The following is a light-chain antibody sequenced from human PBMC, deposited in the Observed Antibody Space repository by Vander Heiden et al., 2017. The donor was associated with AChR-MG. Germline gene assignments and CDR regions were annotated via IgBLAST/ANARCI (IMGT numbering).Light chain of an antibody. CDR2: KAS. CDR1: QSVSNW. CDR3: QHYNSYPAT. J-gene: IGKJ1*01. Sequence: DIQMTQSPSTLSASVGDRVTITCRASQSVSNWLAWYQQKPGKAPKVLIYKASNLESGVPSRFSGRGGGTEFTLTISSLQPDDFATYHCQHYNSYPATFGQGTRVEIK. V-gene: IGKV1-5*03.